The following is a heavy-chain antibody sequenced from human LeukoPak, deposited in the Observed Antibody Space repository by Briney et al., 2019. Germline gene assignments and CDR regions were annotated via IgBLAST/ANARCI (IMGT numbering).Heavy chain of an antibody. D-gene: IGHD2-2*01. J-gene: IGHJ5*02. CDR1: GYTFTGYY. CDR3: ARGGHIVVVPAADYNGFDP. Sequence: ASVKVSCKASGYTFTGYYMHWVRQAPGQGLEWMGWINPNSGGTNYAQKFQGRVTMTRDTSISTAYMELSRLRSDDTAVYYCARGGHIVVVPAADYNGFDPWGQGTLVTVSS. CDR2: INPNSGGT. V-gene: IGHV1-2*02.